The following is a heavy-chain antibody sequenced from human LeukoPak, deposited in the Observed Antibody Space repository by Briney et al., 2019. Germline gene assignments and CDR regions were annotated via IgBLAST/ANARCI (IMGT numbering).Heavy chain of an antibody. D-gene: IGHD3-16*01. Sequence: GGSLRLSCAASGFTLSNYWMHWVRQAPGQGLVWVSRIVNDGSTTYADSVKGRFTISRDNARNTLYLQMNSLRADDTAVYFCVRDNGGEHSWGQGALVTVSS. CDR2: IVNDGSTT. J-gene: IGHJ4*02. CDR1: GFTLSNYW. V-gene: IGHV3-74*01. CDR3: VRDNGGEHS.